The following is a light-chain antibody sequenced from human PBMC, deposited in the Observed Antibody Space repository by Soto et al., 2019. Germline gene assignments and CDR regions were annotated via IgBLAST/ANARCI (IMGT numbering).Light chain of an antibody. V-gene: IGLV2-14*01. Sequence: QSALTQPASVSGSPGQSITISCTATSSDIGDYNYVSWYQQLPGKAPKLMIYEVTNRPSGVSNRFSGSKSGNTASLTISGLQAEDEADYYCSSYTIINSVIFGGGTQLTVL. CDR3: SSYTIINSVI. CDR1: SSDIGDYNY. CDR2: EVT. J-gene: IGLJ2*01.